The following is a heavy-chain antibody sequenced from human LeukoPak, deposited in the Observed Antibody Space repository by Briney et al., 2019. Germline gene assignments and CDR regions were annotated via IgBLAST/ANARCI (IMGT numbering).Heavy chain of an antibody. J-gene: IGHJ5*02. CDR1: GFTFSSYW. CDR3: ARDGDLGYCSSTSCSPGDWFDP. V-gene: IGHV3-7*01. Sequence: PGGSLRLSCAASGFTFSSYWMSWVRQAPGKGLEWVANIKQDGSEKYYVDSVKGRFTISRDNAKNSLYLQMNSLRAEDTAVYYCARDGDLGYCSSTSCSPGDWFDPLGPGNPGHRLL. CDR2: IKQDGSEK. D-gene: IGHD2-2*01.